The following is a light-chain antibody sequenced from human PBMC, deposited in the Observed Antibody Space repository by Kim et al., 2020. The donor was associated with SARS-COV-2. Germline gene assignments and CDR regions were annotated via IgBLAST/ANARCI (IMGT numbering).Light chain of an antibody. Sequence: QSVLTQPPSVSGAPGQRVTISCTGSSSNIGAGYDVHWYQQLPGTAPKLLIYGKNNRPSGVPDRFSGSKSGTSASLAFTGLQAEDEADYYCQSYDSSLSGSVFGGGTKLTVL. J-gene: IGLJ3*02. CDR3: QSYDSSLSGSV. CDR1: SSNIGAGYD. CDR2: GKN. V-gene: IGLV1-40*01.